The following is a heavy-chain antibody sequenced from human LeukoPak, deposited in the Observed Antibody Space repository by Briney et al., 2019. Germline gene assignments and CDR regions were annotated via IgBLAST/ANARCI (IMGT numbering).Heavy chain of an antibody. D-gene: IGHD2-2*01. CDR1: GYTLTELS. CDR3: ARELIVLEPAARRYNYYMDV. V-gene: IGHV1-8*03. CDR2: MHPNNGDT. Sequence: GASVKVSRKVSGYTLTELSMHWVRQAPGQGLEWMAWMHPNNGDTGYAQKFQDRVTVTSNTSISTAYMELRSLTSEDTAVYYCARELIVLEPAARRYNYYMDVWGIGTRSPSP. J-gene: IGHJ6*03.